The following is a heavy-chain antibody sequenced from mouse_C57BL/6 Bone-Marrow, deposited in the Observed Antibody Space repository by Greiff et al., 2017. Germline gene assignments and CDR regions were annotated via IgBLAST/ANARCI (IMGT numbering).Heavy chain of an antibody. CDR2: IDPTSGRT. Sequence: QVHVKQPVAELVKPGASVSMSCKASGYTFTSYWITWVKQRPGQGLEWIGDIDPTSGRTNYNEKFKSKALLTVDTASNTAYIQRSSLTSEDSAVFYCARSGPLGRSFDYWGQGTTLTVSS. J-gene: IGHJ2*01. D-gene: IGHD4-1*01. CDR3: ARSGPLGRSFDY. V-gene: IGHV1-55*01. CDR1: GYTFTSYW.